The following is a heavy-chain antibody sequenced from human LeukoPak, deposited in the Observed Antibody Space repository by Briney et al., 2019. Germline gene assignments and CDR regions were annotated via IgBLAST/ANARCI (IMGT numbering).Heavy chain of an antibody. CDR3: ARSEDVDTAMAFFDY. CDR2: IYYSGST. D-gene: IGHD5-18*01. Sequence: SETLSLTCTVSGGSISSYYWSWIRQPPGKGLEWIGYIYYSGSTNYNPSLKSRVTISVGTSKNQFSLKLSSVTAADTAVYYCARSEDVDTAMAFFDYWGQGTLVTVSS. V-gene: IGHV4-59*08. CDR1: GGSISSYY. J-gene: IGHJ4*02.